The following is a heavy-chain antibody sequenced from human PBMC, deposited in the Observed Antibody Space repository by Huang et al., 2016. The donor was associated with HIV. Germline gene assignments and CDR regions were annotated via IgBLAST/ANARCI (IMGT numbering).Heavy chain of an antibody. V-gene: IGHV3-30*18. CDR1: GFTFSRYG. D-gene: IGHD2-15*01. Sequence: QVQLVESGGGVVQPGRSLRLSCAASGFTFSRYGMHWVRQAPGKGLEWVAVISYDESNKYYADSVKGRFTISRDNSKNILYLQMNNLRGEDTAVFYCAKDGWPSGRHYDGLDVWGQGTTVTVAS. CDR2: ISYDESNK. CDR3: AKDGWPSGRHYDGLDV. J-gene: IGHJ6*02.